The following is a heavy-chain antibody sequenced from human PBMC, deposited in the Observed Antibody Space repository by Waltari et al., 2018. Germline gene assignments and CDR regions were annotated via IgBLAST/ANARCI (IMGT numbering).Heavy chain of an antibody. J-gene: IGHJ5*02. CDR3: ARDNSITTFGMITWWLDP. Sequence: QVQLVQSGAEVKKPGASVKVSCKASGYTFTSYYMHWVRQAPGQGLEWMGIMNPRVGGTRYAQKCRGRGTMSRDTSTGTLYMELSSLRSEDTAVYYCARDNSITTFGMITWWLDPWGQGTLVTVSS. CDR2: MNPRVGGT. CDR1: GYTFTSYY. D-gene: IGHD3-3*01. V-gene: IGHV1-46*01.